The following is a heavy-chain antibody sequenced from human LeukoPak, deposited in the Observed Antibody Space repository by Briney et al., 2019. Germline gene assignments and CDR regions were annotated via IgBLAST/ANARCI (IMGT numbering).Heavy chain of an antibody. V-gene: IGHV3-7*03. Sequence: GGSLRLSCAASGFTFNNYWMSWVRQAPGKGLEWVANIKQDGNEKYYVDSVKGRFTISRDNSENIVYLQMNNLRVEDTAVYYCAGRLTGYSSGYIHWGQGTLVAVSS. J-gene: IGHJ4*02. CDR3: AGRLTGYSSGYIH. CDR1: GFTFNNYW. D-gene: IGHD5-18*01. CDR2: IKQDGNEK.